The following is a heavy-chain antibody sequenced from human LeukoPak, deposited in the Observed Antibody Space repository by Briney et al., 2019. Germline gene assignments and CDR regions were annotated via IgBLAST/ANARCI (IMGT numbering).Heavy chain of an antibody. V-gene: IGHV1-2*02. Sequence: ASVKVSCKASGYTFTGYYMHWVRQAPGQGLEWMGWINPNSGGTNYAQKFQGRVTMTRDTSISTACMELSRLRSDDTAVYYCARGAYYDYVWGSYRPEGFDYWGQGTLVTVSS. D-gene: IGHD3-16*02. CDR3: ARGAYYDYVWGSYRPEGFDY. CDR1: GYTFTGYY. J-gene: IGHJ4*02. CDR2: INPNSGGT.